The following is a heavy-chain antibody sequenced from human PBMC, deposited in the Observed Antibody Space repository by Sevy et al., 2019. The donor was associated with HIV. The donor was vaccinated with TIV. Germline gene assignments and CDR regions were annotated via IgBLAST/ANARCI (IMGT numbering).Heavy chain of an antibody. D-gene: IGHD1-26*01. CDR2: IYYSGST. V-gene: IGHV4-59*01. Sequence: SETLSLTCTVSGGSISSYYWSWIRQPPGKGLEWIGYIYYSGSTNYNPPLKSRVTISVDTSKNQFALKLRSVTAADTAVYYCARASASGSYVEWFDPWGQGTLVTVSS. J-gene: IGHJ5*02. CDR3: ARASASGSYVEWFDP. CDR1: GGSISSYY.